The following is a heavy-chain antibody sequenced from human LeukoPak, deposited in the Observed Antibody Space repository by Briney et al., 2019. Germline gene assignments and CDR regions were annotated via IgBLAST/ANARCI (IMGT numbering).Heavy chain of an antibody. D-gene: IGHD1-26*01. CDR3: ASLVKREPSDY. V-gene: IGHV3-7*01. CDR1: GFTFSSYW. J-gene: IGHJ4*02. Sequence: GGSLRLSCAASGFTFSSYWMSWVRQAPGKGLEWVANIKQDGSEKYYVDSVKGRFTISRDNAKNSLYLQMNSLRAEDTAVYFCASLVKREPSDYWGQGTLVTVSS. CDR2: IKQDGSEK.